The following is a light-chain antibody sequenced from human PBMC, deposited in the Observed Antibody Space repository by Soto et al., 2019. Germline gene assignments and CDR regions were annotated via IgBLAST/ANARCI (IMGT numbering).Light chain of an antibody. CDR2: STS. Sequence: EIVLTQSPGTLSLSPGDRATLSCRASQSVSSSYLAWYQQKAGQAPRLLIYSTSSRATGIPDRFSGSGSGTDFTLTISRLEPEDFAVYYCQKYGSSPRTFGQGTKV. CDR1: QSVSSSY. V-gene: IGKV3-20*01. CDR3: QKYGSSPRT. J-gene: IGKJ1*01.